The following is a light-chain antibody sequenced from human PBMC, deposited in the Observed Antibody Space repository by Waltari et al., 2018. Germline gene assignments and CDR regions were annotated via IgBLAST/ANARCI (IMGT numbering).Light chain of an antibody. CDR3: QRYDNLPIFA. CDR2: DAA. J-gene: IGKJ3*01. Sequence: DIQLTQSPSSLSASVGDRVTISCQASQDISHYLNWYQQKPGKAPKLRIHDAANLETGVPSRFRGSQSGTHFTLTISSLQPEDLATYYCQRYDNLPIFAFGPGTKVEIK. CDR1: QDISHY. V-gene: IGKV1-33*01.